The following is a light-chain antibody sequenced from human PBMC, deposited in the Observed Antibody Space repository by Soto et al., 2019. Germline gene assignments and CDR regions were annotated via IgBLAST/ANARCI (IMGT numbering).Light chain of an antibody. CDR3: QQYHNWPPYT. CDR1: QSFSTN. Sequence: EIVMTQSPATLSVSPGESATLSCRASQSFSTNLAWYQQKPGQPPRLLMYGASTRATGIPARFSGSGSGTEFTLTISSLQSEEFAVYYCQQYHNWPPYTFGQGNKLEIK. V-gene: IGKV3-15*01. J-gene: IGKJ2*01. CDR2: GAS.